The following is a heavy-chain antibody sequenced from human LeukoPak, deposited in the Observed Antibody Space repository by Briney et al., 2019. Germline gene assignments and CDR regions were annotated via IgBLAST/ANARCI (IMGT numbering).Heavy chain of an antibody. V-gene: IGHV4-59*08. D-gene: IGHD1-26*01. CDR1: GGSISSDY. J-gene: IGHJ4*02. Sequence: SETLSLTCTVSGGSISSDYWSWIRQPPGKGLELIGYIYYSGSTSYNPSLKSRVTISVDTSKNRFSLKLSSVTAADTAVYYCTRHQWGSGSNCWGQGTLVTVSS. CDR3: TRHQWGSGSNC. CDR2: IYYSGST.